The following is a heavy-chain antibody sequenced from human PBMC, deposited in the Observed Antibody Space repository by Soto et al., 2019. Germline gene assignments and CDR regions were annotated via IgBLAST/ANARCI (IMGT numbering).Heavy chain of an antibody. CDR3: ARGCSSTSCPYYYYYGMDV. V-gene: IGHV1-18*01. Sequence: ASVKVSCKASGGPFSSYAISCVRHAPGQGLEWMGWISAYNGNTNYAQKLQGRVTMTTDTSTSTAYMELRSLRSDDTAVYYCARGCSSTSCPYYYYYGMDVWGQGTTVTVSS. J-gene: IGHJ6*01. D-gene: IGHD2-2*01. CDR2: ISAYNGNT. CDR1: GGPFSSYA.